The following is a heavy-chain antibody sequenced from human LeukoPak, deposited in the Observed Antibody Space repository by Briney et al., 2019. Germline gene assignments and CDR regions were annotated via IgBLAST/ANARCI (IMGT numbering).Heavy chain of an antibody. CDR1: GFTFSSYG. J-gene: IGHJ5*02. V-gene: IGHV3-30*18. Sequence: PGRSLRLSCAASGFTFSSYGMHWVRQAPGKGLEWVAVISYDGSNKYYADSVKGRFTISRDNSKNTLYLQMNSLRAEDTAVYYCAKGGEFGGRYQLLYNWFDPWGQGTLVTVSS. CDR3: AKGGEFGGRYQLLYNWFDP. CDR2: ISYDGSNK. D-gene: IGHD2-2*01.